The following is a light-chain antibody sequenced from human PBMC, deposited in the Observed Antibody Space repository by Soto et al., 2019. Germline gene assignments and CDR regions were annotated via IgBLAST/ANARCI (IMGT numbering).Light chain of an antibody. V-gene: IGLV2-14*01. CDR3: SSYTSSSTPRYV. CDR1: SSDVGGYNY. J-gene: IGLJ1*01. CDR2: EVS. Sequence: ALTQPASVSGSPGQSITISFTGTSSDVGGYNYVSWYQQHPGKAPKLMIYEVSNRPSGASNRFSGSKSGNTASLTISGLQAEDEADYYCSSYTSSSTPRYVFGTGTKVTVL.